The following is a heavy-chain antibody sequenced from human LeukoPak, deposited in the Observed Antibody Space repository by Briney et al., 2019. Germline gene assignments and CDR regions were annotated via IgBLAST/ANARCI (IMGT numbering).Heavy chain of an antibody. CDR1: GYTFTSYG. J-gene: IGHJ5*02. Sequence: SVKVSCKASGYTFTSYGISWVRQAPGQGLEWMGGIIPIFGTANYAQKFQGRVTISADESTSTVYMELSSLRSEDTAVYYCARDVTMVRGARYRPYKWFDPWGQGTLVTVSS. CDR2: IIPIFGTA. CDR3: ARDVTMVRGARYRPYKWFDP. D-gene: IGHD3-10*01. V-gene: IGHV1-69*13.